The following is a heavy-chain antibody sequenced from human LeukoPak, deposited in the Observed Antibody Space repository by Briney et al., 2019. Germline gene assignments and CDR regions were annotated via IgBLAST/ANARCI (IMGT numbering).Heavy chain of an antibody. CDR2: IYYSGST. CDR3: ARTAPRYDSSGYPLN. V-gene: IGHV4-39*01. D-gene: IGHD3-22*01. J-gene: IGHJ4*02. CDR1: GGSISGSSYY. Sequence: SETLSLTCTVSGGSISGSSYYWGWIRQPPGKGLEWIGSIYYSGSTYYNPSLKSRVTISVDTSKNQFSLKLSSVTAADTAVYYCARTAPRYDSSGYPLNWGQGTLVTVSS.